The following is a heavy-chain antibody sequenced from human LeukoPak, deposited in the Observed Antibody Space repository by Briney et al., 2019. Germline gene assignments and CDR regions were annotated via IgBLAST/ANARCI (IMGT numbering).Heavy chain of an antibody. CDR2: INSDGSDT. J-gene: IGHJ3*02. Sequence: GGSLRLSCAASGFIFSTYWMHWVRQAPGKGLVWVSRINSDGSDTIYADSVKGRFTISRDNAKNTLDLQLSSLGAEDTAEYYCARGGSNHGFDIWGQGTTVTVSS. CDR3: ARGGSNHGFDI. CDR1: GFIFSTYW. V-gene: IGHV3-74*01. D-gene: IGHD1-26*01.